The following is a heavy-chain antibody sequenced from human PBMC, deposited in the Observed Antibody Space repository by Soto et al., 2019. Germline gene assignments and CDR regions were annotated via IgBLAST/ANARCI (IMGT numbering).Heavy chain of an antibody. D-gene: IGHD6-13*01. CDR1: GDSVSSTA. J-gene: IGHJ4*02. V-gene: IGHV6-1*01. CDR3: TRGWLQLGFDS. CDR2: TYYSSQWIS. Sequence: SQTLSLTCAISGDSVSSTAWNWIRQSPSGGLEWLGRTYYSSQWISNYAVSVRSRITINVDTSKNQLSLQLNSVTPEDTAIYYCTRGWLQLGFDSWGQGTLVTV.